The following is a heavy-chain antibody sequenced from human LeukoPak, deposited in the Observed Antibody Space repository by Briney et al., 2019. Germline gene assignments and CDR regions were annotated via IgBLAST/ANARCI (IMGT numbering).Heavy chain of an antibody. CDR1: GASINSGHYY. Sequence: SETLSLTCTVSGASINSGHYYWSWLRQHPGTGLEWIGYIYFSGTTYYNPSLRSRVTISVDTSKNQFSLRLSSVTAADTAVYYCARDPAPYCSSGNCYGAFDIWGQGTMVTVSS. CDR3: ARDPAPYCSSGNCYGAFDI. CDR2: IYFSGTT. V-gene: IGHV4-31*03. D-gene: IGHD2-2*01. J-gene: IGHJ3*02.